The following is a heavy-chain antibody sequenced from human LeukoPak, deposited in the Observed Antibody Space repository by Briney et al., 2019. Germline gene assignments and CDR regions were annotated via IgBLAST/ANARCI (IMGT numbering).Heavy chain of an antibody. CDR2: INPSGGST. CDR3: ARDPTGGGHTSTFDY. V-gene: IGHV1-46*01. CDR1: GYTFTSYY. D-gene: IGHD2-15*01. J-gene: IGHJ4*02. Sequence: ASVKVSCKASGYTFTSYYMHWVRQAPGQGLECMGIINPSGGSTSYAQKFQGRVTMPRDTSTSTVYMELSSLRSEDTAVYYCARDPTGGGHTSTFDYWGQGTLVTVSS.